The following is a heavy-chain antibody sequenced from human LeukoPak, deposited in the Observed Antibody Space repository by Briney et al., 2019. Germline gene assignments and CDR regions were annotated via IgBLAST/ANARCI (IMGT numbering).Heavy chain of an antibody. D-gene: IGHD3-22*01. CDR3: ARRKRVVITWSSFDY. CDR2: IDHSGST. Sequence: PSETLSLTCAVYDESFSGYYCSWIRQPPRKGLEWIGEIDHSGSTNYNPSLQSRVTISVDTSKNQFSLKVSSVTAADTAVYYCARRKRVVITWSSFDYWGQGTLVTVSS. V-gene: IGHV4-34*01. J-gene: IGHJ4*02. CDR1: DESFSGYY.